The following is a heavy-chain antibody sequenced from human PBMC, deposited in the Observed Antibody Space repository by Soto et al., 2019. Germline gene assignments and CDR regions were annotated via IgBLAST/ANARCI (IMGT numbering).Heavy chain of an antibody. J-gene: IGHJ5*02. CDR3: ARGNWFVT. V-gene: IGHV3-9*01. CDR1: GFTFDGYA. Sequence: LRLSCLVSGFTFDGYAMHWVRQTPGKGPEWVSGINWNSDNTGHADSVKGRFTISRDNAKNSLYLQMNSLRVEDTALYYCARGNWFVTWGQGTLVTVSS. CDR2: INWNSDNT.